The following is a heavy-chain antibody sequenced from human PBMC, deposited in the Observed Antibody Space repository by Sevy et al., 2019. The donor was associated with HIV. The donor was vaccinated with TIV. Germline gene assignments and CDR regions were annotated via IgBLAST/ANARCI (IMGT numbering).Heavy chain of an antibody. D-gene: IGHD2-2*01. J-gene: IGHJ6*02. V-gene: IGHV3-30*02. CDR3: AKVLHIVVVPAAIDYYYGMDV. Sequence: GGSLSLSCAASGFTFSTYGMHWVRQAPGRGLEWVAFMRFDGTIKYHTDSVKGRFTISRDNSKNTLYLQMNSLKTEDTAVYFCAKVLHIVVVPAAIDYYYGMDVWGQGTTVTVSS. CDR1: GFTFSTYG. CDR2: MRFDGTIK.